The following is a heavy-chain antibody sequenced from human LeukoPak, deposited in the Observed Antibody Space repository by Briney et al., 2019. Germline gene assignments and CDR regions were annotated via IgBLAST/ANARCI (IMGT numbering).Heavy chain of an antibody. J-gene: IGHJ4*02. CDR3: ARDSAGNDY. CDR1: GFTFSTYW. Sequence: GGSLRLSCAASGFTFSTYWMSWVRQAPGKGLEWVANIKRDGSEKYYVDSVKGRFTISRDNARNSLYLQMNSLRAEDTAMYYCARDSAGNDYWGQGTLVTVSS. D-gene: IGHD6-13*01. CDR2: IKRDGSEK. V-gene: IGHV3-7*01.